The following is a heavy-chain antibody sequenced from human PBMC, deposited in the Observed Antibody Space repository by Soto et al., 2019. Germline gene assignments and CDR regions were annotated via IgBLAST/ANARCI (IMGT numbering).Heavy chain of an antibody. CDR2: IYYSGST. J-gene: IGHJ4*02. CDR3: TRVGGYYGDYPNFDY. V-gene: IGHV4-59*01. D-gene: IGHD4-17*01. CDR1: GSSIRSYY. Sequence: SETLSLTCSVSGSSIRSYYWSWIRQPPGKGLEWIGNIYYSGSTNYNPSLKSRVIISVDSSKSQFSLRLNSLTAADTAGYYCTRVGGYYGDYPNFDYWGPGALVTVSS.